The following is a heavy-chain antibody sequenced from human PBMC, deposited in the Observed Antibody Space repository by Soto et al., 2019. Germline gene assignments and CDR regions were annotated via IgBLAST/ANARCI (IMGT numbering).Heavy chain of an antibody. V-gene: IGHV4-59*08. Sequence: PSENPSPPRTVSWCSLHNFYLSWVRPPPGKGLEWIGYIYYSGSTNYNPSLKSRVTISVDTSKNQFSLKLSSVTAADTAVYYCARRYGSCFDYWGQGTLVTVSS. CDR2: IYYSGST. J-gene: IGHJ4*02. D-gene: IGHD5-18*01. CDR3: ARRYGSCFDY. CDR1: WCSLHNFY.